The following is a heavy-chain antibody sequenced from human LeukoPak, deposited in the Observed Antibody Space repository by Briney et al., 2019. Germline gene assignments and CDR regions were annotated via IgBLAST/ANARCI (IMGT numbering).Heavy chain of an antibody. CDR2: IYYSGST. V-gene: IGHV4-59*08. CDR1: GGSMRSFF. CDR3: ARHLHSSSWVDY. Sequence: PSETLSLTCIVSGGSMRSFFWSWIRQPPGKGLEWIGYIYYSGSTNYNPSLKSRVTISVDTSKNQFSLKLSSVTAADTAVYYCARHLHSSSWVDYWGQGTLVTVSS. J-gene: IGHJ4*02. D-gene: IGHD6-13*01.